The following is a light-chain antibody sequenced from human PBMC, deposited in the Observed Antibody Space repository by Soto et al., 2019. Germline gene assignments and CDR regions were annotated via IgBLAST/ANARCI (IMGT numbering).Light chain of an antibody. CDR1: QDISNY. J-gene: IGKJ3*01. CDR3: QQYDNLPLT. V-gene: IGKV1-33*01. Sequence: DIQMTQSPSSLSASVGDRVTITFQASQDISNYLNWYQQKPGKAPKLLIYDASNLETGVPSRFSGSGSGTDFTFTISSLQPEDSATYYCQQYDNLPLTFGPGTKVDIK. CDR2: DAS.